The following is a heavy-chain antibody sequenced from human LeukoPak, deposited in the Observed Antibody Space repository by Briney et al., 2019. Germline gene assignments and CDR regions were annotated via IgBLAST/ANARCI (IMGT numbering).Heavy chain of an antibody. Sequence: SETLSLTCAVSGGSISSSNWWSWVRQPPGKGLEWIGEIYHSGSTNYNPSPKSRVTISVDKSKNQFSLKLSSVTAADTAVYYCARAKPPPTYYDFWSGYYYGMDVWGQGTTVTVSS. CDR2: IYHSGST. D-gene: IGHD3-3*01. V-gene: IGHV4-4*02. CDR3: ARAKPPPTYYDFWSGYYYGMDV. J-gene: IGHJ6*02. CDR1: GGSISSSNW.